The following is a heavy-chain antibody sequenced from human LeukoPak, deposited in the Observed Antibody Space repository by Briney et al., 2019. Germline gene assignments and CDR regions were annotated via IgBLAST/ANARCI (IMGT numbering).Heavy chain of an antibody. CDR3: ANALGIVEAGLY. Sequence: GGSLRLSCAASGFTVSSNYMSWVRQAPGKGLEWVSIIYTGGSTYYADSVQGRFTISRDNSKNTVYLQMNNLRAEDTAVYYCANALGIVEAGLYWGQGTLVIVSP. CDR2: IYTGGST. V-gene: IGHV3-53*01. D-gene: IGHD6-13*01. J-gene: IGHJ4*02. CDR1: GFTVSSNY.